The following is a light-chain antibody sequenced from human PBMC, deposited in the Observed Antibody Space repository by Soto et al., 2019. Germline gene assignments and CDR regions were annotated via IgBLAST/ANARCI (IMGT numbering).Light chain of an antibody. CDR1: QSVSSY. Sequence: EIVFTHSPATLSLSPGERATLSCRASQSVSSYLAWYQQKPGQAPRLLIYDASNRATGIPARFSGSGFGTDFTLTISSLEPEDFAVYYRRQRSNWPLTFGQGTKVDIK. CDR2: DAS. V-gene: IGKV3-11*01. CDR3: RQRSNWPLT. J-gene: IGKJ1*01.